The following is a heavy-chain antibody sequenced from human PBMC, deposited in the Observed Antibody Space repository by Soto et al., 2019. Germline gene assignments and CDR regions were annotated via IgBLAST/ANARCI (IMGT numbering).Heavy chain of an antibody. V-gene: IGHV4-59*01. CDR3: ALRSMAVVPEY. CDR1: GASISQYY. Sequence: SETLSLTCTVSGASISQYYWSWIRQPPGKGLEWIGYIYFSGSTNYNPSLKSRVTMSVELSKNQFSLRLSSMTAADTAVYYCALRSMAVVPEYWGQGTLVTVSS. J-gene: IGHJ4*02. D-gene: IGHD3-22*01. CDR2: IYFSGST.